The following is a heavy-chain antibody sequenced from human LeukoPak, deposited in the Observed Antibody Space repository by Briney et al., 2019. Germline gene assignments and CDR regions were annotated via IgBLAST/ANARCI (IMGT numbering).Heavy chain of an antibody. V-gene: IGHV4-39*01. Sequence: PETLSLTCTVSGGSISSSSYYWGWIRQPRGKGLEWIGSIYYSGSTYYNPSLKSRVTISVDTSKNQFSLKLSSVTAADTAVYYCARHPIRYIVATNFDYWGQGTLVTVSS. CDR3: ARHPIRYIVATNFDY. D-gene: IGHD5-12*01. J-gene: IGHJ4*02. CDR2: IYYSGST. CDR1: GGSISSSSYY.